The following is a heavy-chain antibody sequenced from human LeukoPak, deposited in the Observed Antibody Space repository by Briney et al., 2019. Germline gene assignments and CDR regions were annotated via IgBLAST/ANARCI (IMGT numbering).Heavy chain of an antibody. V-gene: IGHV5-51*01. J-gene: IGHJ4*02. CDR2: IYPGDSGT. CDR1: GYSFNNYW. Sequence: GESLKISCKGSGYSFNNYWIGWVRQMPGKGLEWMGIIYPGDSGTRYSPSFEGQVTFSADKSINTAYLQWTSLKASDTAMYYCARQQGELLAPGDTPSGYFFDDWGQGTPVTVSS. CDR3: ARQQGELLAPGDTPSGYFFDD. D-gene: IGHD1-26*01.